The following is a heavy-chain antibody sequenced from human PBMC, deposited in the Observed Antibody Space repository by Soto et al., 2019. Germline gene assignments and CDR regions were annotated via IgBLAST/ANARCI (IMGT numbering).Heavy chain of an antibody. J-gene: IGHJ4*02. D-gene: IGHD6-19*01. CDR1: GGTFSSYA. CDR2: IIPIFGTA. Sequence: ASVKVSCKASGGTFSSYAISWVRQAPGQGLEWMGGIIPIFGTANYAQKFQGRVTITADKSTSTAYMEPSSLRSEDTAVYYCARGRDSSGSQFDYWGQGTLVTVSS. V-gene: IGHV1-69*06. CDR3: ARGRDSSGSQFDY.